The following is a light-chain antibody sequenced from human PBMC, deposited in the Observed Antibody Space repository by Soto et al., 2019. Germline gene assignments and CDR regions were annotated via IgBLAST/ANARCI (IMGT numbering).Light chain of an antibody. Sequence: QSVLTQPPSVSGAPGRRVTISCTGSSSNIGAGYDVHWYQQLPGTALKLLIYGNSNRPSGVPDRFSGSKSGTSASLAITGLQAEYEADYYCQSYDSSLSGWVFGGGTKLTVL. CDR3: QSYDSSLSGWV. CDR2: GNS. V-gene: IGLV1-40*01. CDR1: SSNIGAGYD. J-gene: IGLJ3*02.